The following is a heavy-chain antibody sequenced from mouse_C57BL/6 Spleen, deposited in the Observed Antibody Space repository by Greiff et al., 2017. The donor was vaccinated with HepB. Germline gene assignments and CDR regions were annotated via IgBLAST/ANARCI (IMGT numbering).Heavy chain of an antibody. Sequence: VQLQQPGTELVKPGASVKLSCKASGYTFTSYWMHWVKQRPGQGLEWIGHINPSNGGTNYNETFKSKATLTVGNSSSTAYRQLSSLTSDDVSVYYCARGYFYYAMDYWGQGTSVTVSS. CDR1: GYTFTSYW. CDR2: INPSNGGT. J-gene: IGHJ4*01. D-gene: IGHD2-14*01. V-gene: IGHV1-53*01. CDR3: ARGYFYYAMDY.